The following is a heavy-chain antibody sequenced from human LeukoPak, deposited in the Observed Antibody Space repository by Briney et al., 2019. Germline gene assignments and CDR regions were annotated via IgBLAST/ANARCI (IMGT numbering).Heavy chain of an antibody. CDR2: IWYDGSNK. J-gene: IGHJ6*02. D-gene: IGHD3-22*01. CDR1: GFTFSSYA. Sequence: GGSLRLSCAASGFTFSSYAMSWVRQAPGKGLEWVAVIWYDGSNKYYADSVKGRFTISRDNSKNTLYLQMNSLRAEDTAVYYCARDLGDSSDIYYYYGMDVWGQGTTVTVSS. CDR3: ARDLGDSSDIYYYYGMDV. V-gene: IGHV3-33*08.